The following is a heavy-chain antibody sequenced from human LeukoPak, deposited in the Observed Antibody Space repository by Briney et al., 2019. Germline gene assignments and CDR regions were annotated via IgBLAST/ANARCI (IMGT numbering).Heavy chain of an antibody. CDR1: GGSISSYY. CDR2: IYYSGST. Sequence: KASETLSLTCTVSGGSISSYYWSWIRQPPGKGLEWIGYIYYSGSTNYNPSLKSRVTISVDTSKNQLSLKLSSVTAADTAVYYCAAVGGYFDYWGQGTLVTVSS. CDR3: AAVGGYFDY. D-gene: IGHD6-19*01. V-gene: IGHV4-59*08. J-gene: IGHJ4*02.